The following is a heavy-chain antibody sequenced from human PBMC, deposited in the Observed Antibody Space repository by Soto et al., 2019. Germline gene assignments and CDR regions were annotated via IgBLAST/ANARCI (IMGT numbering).Heavy chain of an antibody. V-gene: IGHV4-34*01. CDR3: ARVHVIFTGYYPRIRFDY. Sequence: PSETLSLTCAVYGGSFTGYNWSWIRQPQGKELEWISKIKHSGSTNYNPSLKSRVTISVDTSKNQFSLKLSSVTAADTAVYYCARVHVIFTGYYPRIRFDYWGQGTLVTVSS. J-gene: IGHJ4*02. CDR2: IKHSGST. D-gene: IGHD3-9*01. CDR1: GGSFTGYN.